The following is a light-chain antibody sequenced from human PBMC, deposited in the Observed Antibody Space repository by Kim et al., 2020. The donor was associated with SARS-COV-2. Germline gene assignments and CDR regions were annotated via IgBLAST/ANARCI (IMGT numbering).Light chain of an antibody. CDR1: RSDVSDYNY. Sequence: TISCTGTRSDVSDYNYVSWYQQHPGKAPKLIIYDVSNRPSGVSNRFSGSKSGNTASLTISGLQAEDEADYYCSSYTSSSTLDVVFGGGTQLTVL. J-gene: IGLJ2*01. V-gene: IGLV2-14*03. CDR2: DVS. CDR3: SSYTSSSTLDVV.